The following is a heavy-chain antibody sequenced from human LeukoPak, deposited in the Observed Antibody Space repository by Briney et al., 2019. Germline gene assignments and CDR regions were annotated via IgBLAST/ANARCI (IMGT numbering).Heavy chain of an antibody. CDR2: ISSSSSNI. V-gene: IGHV3-48*04. J-gene: IGHJ4*02. CDR3: ARDLTGASDY. D-gene: IGHD3-16*01. Sequence: GGPLRLSCAASGFTFSSYSMNWVRQPPGMGLEWVSYISSSSSNIYYADSVKGRFTISRDNAKNSLYLQMNSLRAEDTAVYYCARDLTGASDYWGQGTLVTVSS. CDR1: GFTFSSYS.